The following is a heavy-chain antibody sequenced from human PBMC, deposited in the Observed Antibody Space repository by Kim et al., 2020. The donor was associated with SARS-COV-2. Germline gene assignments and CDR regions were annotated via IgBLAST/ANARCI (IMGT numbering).Heavy chain of an antibody. CDR1: GGSISSYY. V-gene: IGHV4-59*13. D-gene: IGHD6-13*01. Sequence: SETLSLTCTVSGGSISSYYWSWIRQPPGKGLEWIGYIYYSGSTNYNPSLKSRVTISVDTSKNQFSLKLSSVTAADTAVYYCARGGIAAFSDYWGQGTLVTVSS. CDR2: IYYSGST. CDR3: ARGGIAAFSDY. J-gene: IGHJ4*02.